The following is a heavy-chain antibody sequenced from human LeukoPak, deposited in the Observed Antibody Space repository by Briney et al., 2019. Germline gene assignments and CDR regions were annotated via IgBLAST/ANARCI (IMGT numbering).Heavy chain of an antibody. V-gene: IGHV3-9*01. CDR1: GFTFDDYA. J-gene: IGHJ4*02. Sequence: GGSLRLSCAASGFTFDDYAMHWVRQAPGKGLEWVSGISWNSGSIGYADSVKGRFTISRDNAKNSLYLQMNSLRAEDTALYYCAKDIWDSYNYKCFDYWGQGTLVTVSS. CDR2: ISWNSGSI. CDR3: AKDIWDSYNYKCFDY. D-gene: IGHD5-12*01.